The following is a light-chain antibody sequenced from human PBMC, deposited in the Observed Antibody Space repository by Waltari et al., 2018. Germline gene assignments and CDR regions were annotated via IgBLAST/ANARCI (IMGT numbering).Light chain of an antibody. CDR3: QSYDNSLSGFWV. J-gene: IGLJ3*02. Sequence: QSVLTPPPSVSGAPGQRVTISCTGSSPNSGAGADAHRDHPRPGTAPPRLTYGNHNRPSGVPDRFSGSKSGSSASLAITGLQAEDEAYYYCQSYDNSLSGFWVFGGGTKLTVL. CDR1: SPNSGAGAD. V-gene: IGLV1-40*01. CDR2: GNH.